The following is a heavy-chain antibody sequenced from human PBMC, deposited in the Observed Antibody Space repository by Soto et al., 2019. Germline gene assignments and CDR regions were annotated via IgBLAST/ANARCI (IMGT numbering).Heavy chain of an antibody. CDR2: TYYRSKWYN. V-gene: IGHV6-1*01. J-gene: IGHJ3*02. D-gene: IGHD3-22*01. CDR1: GDSVSSNSAA. CDR3: ARARFPNYYDSSGTYDAFDI. Sequence: PSQTLSLTCAISGDSVSSNSAAWNWIRQSPSRGLEWLGRTYYRSKWYNDYAVSVKSRITINPDTSKNQFSLQLNSVTPEDTAVYYCARARFPNYYDSSGTYDAFDIWGQGTMVTVS.